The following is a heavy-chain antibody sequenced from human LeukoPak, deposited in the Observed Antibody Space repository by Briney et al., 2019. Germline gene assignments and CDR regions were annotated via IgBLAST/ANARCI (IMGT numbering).Heavy chain of an antibody. Sequence: SAIGGSGTPTYYADSVKGRFTISRDNSKNTLYLRMYSLRAEDTAIYYCGADAYGDSYDYWGQGTLVTVSS. CDR2: IGGSGTPT. D-gene: IGHD4-17*01. CDR3: GADAYGDSYDY. J-gene: IGHJ4*02. V-gene: IGHV3-23*01.